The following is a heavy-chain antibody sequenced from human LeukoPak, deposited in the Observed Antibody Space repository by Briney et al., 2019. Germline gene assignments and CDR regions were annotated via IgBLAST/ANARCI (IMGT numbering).Heavy chain of an antibody. CDR2: INHSGST. D-gene: IGHD5-12*01. CDR1: GGSFSGYY. Sequence: PSETLSLTCAVYGGSFSGYYWSWIRQPPGKGLEWIGEINHSGSTNYNPSLKSRVTISVDTSKNQFSLKLSSVTAADTAVYYCARRGSLRTRMATLAFDIWGQGTMVTVSS. J-gene: IGHJ3*02. CDR3: ARRGSLRTRMATLAFDI. V-gene: IGHV4-34*01.